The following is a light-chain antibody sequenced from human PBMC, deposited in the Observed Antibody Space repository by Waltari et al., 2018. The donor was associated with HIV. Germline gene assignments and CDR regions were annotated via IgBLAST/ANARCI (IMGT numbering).Light chain of an antibody. Sequence: SYVLTQPPSVSVAPGKTARITCGGNNIGIKSVHWYQQKPGQAPVLVIYDDSDRPSGIPGRFSCSNSGNTATLTISRVEAGDEADYYCQVWDSSSDLNWVFGGGTKLTVL. V-gene: IGLV3-21*04. CDR2: DDS. CDR1: NIGIKS. CDR3: QVWDSSSDLNWV. J-gene: IGLJ3*02.